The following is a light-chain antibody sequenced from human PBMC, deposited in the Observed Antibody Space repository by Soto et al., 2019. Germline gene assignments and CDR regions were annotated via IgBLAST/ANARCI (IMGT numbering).Light chain of an antibody. CDR3: QQHNDWPLT. J-gene: IGKJ4*01. CDR2: GAS. CDR1: QSINNN. V-gene: IGKV3-15*01. Sequence: EIVMTQSPATLSVSPGERATLSCRASQSINNNLAWYQQKRGQGPRLLIYGASSRAPGTPARFSGSGSGTGFPLTISSLQSEDFAIYYCQQHNDWPLTFGGGTKVEIK.